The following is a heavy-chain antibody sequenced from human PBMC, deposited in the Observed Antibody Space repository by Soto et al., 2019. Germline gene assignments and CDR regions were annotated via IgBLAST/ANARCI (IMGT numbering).Heavy chain of an antibody. CDR2: IWYDGSDK. D-gene: IGHD3-10*01. CDR1: GFAFSSYG. CDR3: ARGSGSYYMRLDY. J-gene: IGHJ4*02. V-gene: IGHV3-33*01. Sequence: PGGSLRLSCAASGFAFSSYGMHWVRQAPGKGLQWVAVIWYDGSDKYYADSVKGRFTISRDNPKNTLYLQMNSLRAEDTAVYYWARGSGSYYMRLDYWGRGTLVTVP.